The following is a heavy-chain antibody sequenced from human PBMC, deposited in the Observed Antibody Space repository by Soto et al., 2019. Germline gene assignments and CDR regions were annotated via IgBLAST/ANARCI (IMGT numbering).Heavy chain of an antibody. CDR3: ASYYSSGWYTDY. D-gene: IGHD6-19*01. CDR2: IYHSGST. CDR1: GGSISSSNW. V-gene: IGHV4-4*02. J-gene: IGHJ4*02. Sequence: SETLSLTCAVSGGSISSSNWWSWVRQPPGKGLEWIGEIYHSGSTNYNPSLKSRVTISVDKSKNQFSLKLSSVTAADTAVYYCASYYSSGWYTDYWGQGTLVTVSS.